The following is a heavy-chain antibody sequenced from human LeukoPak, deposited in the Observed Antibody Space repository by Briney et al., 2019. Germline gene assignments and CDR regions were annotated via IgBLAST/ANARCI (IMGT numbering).Heavy chain of an antibody. CDR1: GYTFTGYY. CDR2: IIPIFGTA. J-gene: IGHJ4*02. CDR3: ARGSKVLVAATYD. D-gene: IGHD2-15*01. V-gene: IGHV1-69*05. Sequence: ASVKVSCKPSGYTFTGYYIHWVRQAPGQGLEWMGGIIPIFGTANYAQKFQGRVTITTDESTSTAYMELSSLRSEDTAVYYCARGSKVLVAATYDWGQGTLVTVSS.